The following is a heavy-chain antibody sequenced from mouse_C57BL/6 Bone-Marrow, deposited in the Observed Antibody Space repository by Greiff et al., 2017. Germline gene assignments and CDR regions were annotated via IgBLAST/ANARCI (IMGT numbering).Heavy chain of an antibody. CDR3: AREGDYYGSSPYAMDY. Sequence: VQLKQSGPELVKPGDSVKISCKASGYSFTGYFMNWVMQSHGKSLEWIGRINPYNGDTFYNQKFKGKATLTVDKSSSTAHMEPRSLTSEDSAVYYCAREGDYYGSSPYAMDYWGQGTSVTVSS. CDR1: GYSFTGYF. V-gene: IGHV1-20*01. D-gene: IGHD1-1*01. J-gene: IGHJ4*01. CDR2: INPYNGDT.